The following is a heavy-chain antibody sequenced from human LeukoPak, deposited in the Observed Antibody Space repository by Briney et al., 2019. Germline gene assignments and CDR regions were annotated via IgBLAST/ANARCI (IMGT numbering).Heavy chain of an antibody. V-gene: IGHV3-23*01. Sequence: GGSLRLSCAASGFTFSSYDMTWVRQTPGKGLEWVALISRSGGTTYYADSVKGRFTISRDNSKNTLYLQMNSLRAEDTAVYYCAKGVAVASPYYFDYWGQGTLVTVSS. CDR3: AKGVAVASPYYFDY. CDR1: GFTFSSYD. J-gene: IGHJ4*02. D-gene: IGHD6-19*01. CDR2: ISRSGGTT.